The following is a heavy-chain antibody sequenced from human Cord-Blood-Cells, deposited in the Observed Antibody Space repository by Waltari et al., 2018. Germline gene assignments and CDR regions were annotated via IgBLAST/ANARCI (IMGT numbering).Heavy chain of an antibody. CDR3: ARRCSSTSCYFRVDY. V-gene: IGHV4-39*01. Sequence: QLQLQESGPGLVKPSETLSLTCTVSGGSISSSSYYWGWTRQPPGKGLEWIGSIYYSGSTYYNPSLKSRVTISVDTSKNQFSLKLSSVTAADTAVYYCARRCSSTSCYFRVDYWGQGTLVTVSS. J-gene: IGHJ4*02. D-gene: IGHD2-2*01. CDR2: IYYSGST. CDR1: GGSISSSSYY.